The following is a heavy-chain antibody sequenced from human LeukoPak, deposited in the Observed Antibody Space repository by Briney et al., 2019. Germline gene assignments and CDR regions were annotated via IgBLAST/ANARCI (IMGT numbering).Heavy chain of an antibody. Sequence: GESLKISCKGSGYSFTSYWIGWVRQMPGKGLEWMGIIYPGDSDTRYSPSFQGQVTISADKSISTAYLQWSSLKASDTAMYYCARWARGYSYGTPWGLGMDVWGKGTTVTVSS. CDR1: GYSFTSYW. CDR2: IYPGDSDT. J-gene: IGHJ6*04. V-gene: IGHV5-51*01. CDR3: ARWARGYSYGTPWGLGMDV. D-gene: IGHD5-18*01.